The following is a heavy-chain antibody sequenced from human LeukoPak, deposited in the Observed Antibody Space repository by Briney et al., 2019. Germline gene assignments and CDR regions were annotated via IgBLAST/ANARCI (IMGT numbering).Heavy chain of an antibody. CDR1: GGSISSYY. CDR2: IYYSGST. Sequence: SETLSLTCAVSGGSISSYYWSWIRQPPGKGLEWIGYIYYSGSTNYNPSLKSRVTISVDTSKNQFSLKLSSVTAADTAVYYCARERLVGATGFDYWGQGTLVTVSS. J-gene: IGHJ4*02. CDR3: ARERLVGATGFDY. D-gene: IGHD1-26*01. V-gene: IGHV4-59*01.